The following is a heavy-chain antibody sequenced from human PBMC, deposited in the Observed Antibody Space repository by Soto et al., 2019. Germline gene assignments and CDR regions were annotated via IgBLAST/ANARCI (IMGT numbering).Heavy chain of an antibody. J-gene: IGHJ3*02. CDR3: ARGEWELLVNMPSAFDI. V-gene: IGHV1-69*01. Sequence: QVQRVQSGAEVKKPGYSVKVSCKASGGTFSSYAISWVRQAHGQGLEWMGGIIPIFDTANYEQNFQGRVTITADESTGTAYMELSSLRSEDTAMYYWARGEWELLVNMPSAFDIWGQGTMVTVSS. D-gene: IGHD1-26*01. CDR2: IIPIFDTA. CDR1: GGTFSSYA.